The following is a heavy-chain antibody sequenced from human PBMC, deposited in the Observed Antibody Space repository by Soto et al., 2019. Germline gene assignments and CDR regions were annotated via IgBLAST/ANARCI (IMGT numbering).Heavy chain of an antibody. J-gene: IGHJ3*02. V-gene: IGHV3-9*01. CDR1: GFTFDDHA. D-gene: IGHD1-7*01. CDR2: ISWNSGSI. CDR3: AKDELEGRSTQNTGAFDI. Sequence: GGSLRLSCAASGFTFDDHAMHWVRQAPGKGLEWVSGISWNSGSIGYADSVKGRFTISRDNAKNSLYLQMNSLRAEDTALYYCAKDELEGRSTQNTGAFDIWGQGTMVTVSS.